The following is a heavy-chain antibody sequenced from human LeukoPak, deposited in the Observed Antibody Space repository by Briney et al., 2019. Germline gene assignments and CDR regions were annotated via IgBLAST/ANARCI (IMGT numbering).Heavy chain of an antibody. D-gene: IGHD2-15*01. V-gene: IGHV1-18*01. CDR3: ARASGDIVVVVAAFDY. Sequence: GASVKASCKASGYTFTSYGISWVRQAPGQGLEWMGWISAYNGNTNYAQKLQGRVTMTTDTSTSTAYMELRSLRSDDTAVYYCARASGDIVVVVAAFDYWGQGTLVTVSS. CDR2: ISAYNGNT. J-gene: IGHJ4*02. CDR1: GYTFTSYG.